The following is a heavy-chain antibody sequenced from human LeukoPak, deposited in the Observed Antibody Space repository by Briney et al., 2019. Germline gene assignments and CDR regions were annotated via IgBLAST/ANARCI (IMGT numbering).Heavy chain of an antibody. J-gene: IGHJ3*02. V-gene: IGHV4-59*08. CDR3: ARLRVDAFDI. Sequence: PSETLSLTCTVSGGSISSHYWSWIRQPPGKGLEWIGYIFYSGSTNYNPSLKSRVTISVDTSKNQFSLKLSSVTAADTAVYYCARLRVDAFDIWGQGTMVTVSS. CDR2: IFYSGST. CDR1: GGSISSHY. D-gene: IGHD5-24*01.